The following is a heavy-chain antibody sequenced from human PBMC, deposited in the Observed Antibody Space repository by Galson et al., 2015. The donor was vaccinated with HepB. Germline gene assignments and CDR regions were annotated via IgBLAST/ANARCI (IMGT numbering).Heavy chain of an antibody. J-gene: IGHJ5*02. CDR2: IYPGDSDI. CDR3: ARFYAAAFNLNWFDP. V-gene: IGHV5-51*01. CDR1: GYRFSDYW. Sequence: QSGAEVKKPGESLKISCNGSGYRFSDYWIGWVRQMPGKGLEWMGIIYPGDSDIRYSPSFQGQVTISADKSITTAYLQWSSLKASDTAMYYCARFYAAAFNLNWFDPWGQGTLVTVSS. D-gene: IGHD3-16*01.